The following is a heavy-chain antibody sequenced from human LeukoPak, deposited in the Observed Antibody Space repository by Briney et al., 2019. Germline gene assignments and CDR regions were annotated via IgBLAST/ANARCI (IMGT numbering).Heavy chain of an antibody. J-gene: IGHJ4*02. V-gene: IGHV4-30-4*08. CDR1: GGSISSGDYY. CDR3: AREGSTGPAAPFDY. Sequence: PSETLSLTCTVPGGSISSGDYYWSWIRQPPGKGLEWIGYIYYSGSTYYNPSLKSRVTISVDTSKNQFSLKLSSVTAADTAVYYCAREGSTGPAAPFDYWGQGTLVTVSS. CDR2: IYYSGST. D-gene: IGHD2-2*01.